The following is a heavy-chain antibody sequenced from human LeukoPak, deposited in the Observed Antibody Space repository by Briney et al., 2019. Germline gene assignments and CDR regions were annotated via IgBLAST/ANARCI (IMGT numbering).Heavy chain of an antibody. V-gene: IGHV4-30-2*01. J-gene: IGHJ4*02. CDR2: IYHSGST. D-gene: IGHD3-10*01. CDR1: GVSISSGGYS. CDR3: ARKENVYYYFDY. Sequence: SETLSLTCAVSGVSISSGGYSWSWIRQPPGKGLEWIGYIYHSGSTYYNPSLKSRVTMSVDTSKNQFSLKLSSVTAVDTAVYYCARKENVYYYFDYWGQGTLVTVSS.